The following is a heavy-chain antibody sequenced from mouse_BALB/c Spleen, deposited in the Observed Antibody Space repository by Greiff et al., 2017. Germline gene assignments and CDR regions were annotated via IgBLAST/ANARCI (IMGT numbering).Heavy chain of an antibody. CDR1: GFSLTSYG. CDR3: ASYRYDVWFAY. Sequence: VHLVESGPGLVAPSQSLSITCTVSGFSLTSYGVHWVRQPPGKGLEWLGVIWAGGSTNYNSALMSRLSISKDNSKSQVFLKMNSLQTDDTAMYYCASYRYDVWFAYWGQGTLVTVSA. J-gene: IGHJ3*01. D-gene: IGHD2-14*01. CDR2: IWAGGST. V-gene: IGHV2-9*02.